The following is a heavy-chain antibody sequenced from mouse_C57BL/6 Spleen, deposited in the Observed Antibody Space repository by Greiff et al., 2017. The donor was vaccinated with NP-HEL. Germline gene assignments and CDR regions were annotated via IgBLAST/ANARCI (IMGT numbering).Heavy chain of an antibody. CDR2: INPYNGGT. Sequence: EVQLQQSGPVLVKPGASVKMSCKASGYTFTDYYMNWVKQSHGKSLEWIGVINPYNGGTSYNQKFKGKATLTVDKSSSTAYMELNSLTSEGSAVYYCARSINYDYVGYFDYWGQGTTLTVAS. CDR1: GYTFTDYY. D-gene: IGHD2-4*01. J-gene: IGHJ2*01. CDR3: ARSINYDYVGYFDY. V-gene: IGHV1-19*01.